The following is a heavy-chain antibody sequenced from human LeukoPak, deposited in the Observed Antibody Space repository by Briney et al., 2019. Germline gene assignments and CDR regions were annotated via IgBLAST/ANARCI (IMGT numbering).Heavy chain of an antibody. CDR2: IIPIFGTA. CDR1: GGTFSSYA. J-gene: IGHJ4*02. D-gene: IGHD6-6*01. CDR3: VKDRSIAAPNNDFFDS. V-gene: IGHV1-69*13. Sequence: SVKVSCKASGGTFSSYAISWVRQAPGQGLEWMGGIIPIFGTANYAQKFQGRVTITADESTSTAYMELSSLRSEDTAVYYCVKDRSIAAPNNDFFDSWGQGALVTVSS.